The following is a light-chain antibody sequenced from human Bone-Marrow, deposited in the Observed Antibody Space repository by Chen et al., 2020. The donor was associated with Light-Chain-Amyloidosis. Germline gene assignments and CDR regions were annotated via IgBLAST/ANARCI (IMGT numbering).Light chain of an antibody. CDR2: KAS. CDR3: QQYNSYSPWT. CDR1: QSISSW. V-gene: IGKV1-5*03. J-gene: IGKJ1*01. Sequence: DIQLPQSPSTLSASVGDRVTITCRARQSISSWLAWYQQKPGKAPKLLIYKASSLESGVPSRFSGSGSGTEFTLTISSLQPDDFATYYCQQYNSYSPWTFGQGTKVEIK.